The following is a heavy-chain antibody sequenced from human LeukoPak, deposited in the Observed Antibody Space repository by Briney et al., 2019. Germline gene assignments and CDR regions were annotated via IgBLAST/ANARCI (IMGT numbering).Heavy chain of an antibody. CDR1: GYTFTSYG. V-gene: IGHV1-69*13. Sequence: AASVKVSCKASGYTFTSYGISWVRQAPGQGLEWMGGIIPIFGTANYAQKFQGRVTITADESTSTAYMELSSLRSEDTAVYYCARDRFLSSHDFGHYYGMDVWGQGTTVTVSS. CDR2: IIPIFGTA. D-gene: IGHD5-12*01. CDR3: ARDRFLSSHDFGHYYGMDV. J-gene: IGHJ6*02.